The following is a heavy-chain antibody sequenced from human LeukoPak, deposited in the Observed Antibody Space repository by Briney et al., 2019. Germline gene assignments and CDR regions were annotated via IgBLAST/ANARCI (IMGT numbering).Heavy chain of an antibody. V-gene: IGHV3-30-3*01. CDR3: ARDVDYYGSGSYYQDY. CDR1: GFTFSSYA. J-gene: IGHJ4*02. D-gene: IGHD3-10*01. CDR2: ISYDGINK. Sequence: GGSLRLSCAASGFTFSSYAMHWVRQAPGKGLEGVAVISYDGINKSSADSVKGRFTISRDNSKNTLYLQMNSLRAEDTAVYYCARDVDYYGSGSYYQDYWGQGTLVTVSA.